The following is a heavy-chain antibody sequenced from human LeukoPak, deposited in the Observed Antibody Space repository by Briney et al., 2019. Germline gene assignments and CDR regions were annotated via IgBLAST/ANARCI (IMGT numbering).Heavy chain of an antibody. V-gene: IGHV1-2*02. CDR1: RYTLTGYY. CDR3: ARGGSENYYYYGMDV. CDR2: INPNSGGT. D-gene: IGHD3-10*01. Sequence: ASVKVSCKASRYTLTGYYMHWVRQAPGQGLEWMGWINPNSGGTNYAQKFQGRVTMTRDTSISTAYMELSRLRSDDTAVYYCARGGSENYYYYGMDVWGQGTTVTVSS. J-gene: IGHJ6*02.